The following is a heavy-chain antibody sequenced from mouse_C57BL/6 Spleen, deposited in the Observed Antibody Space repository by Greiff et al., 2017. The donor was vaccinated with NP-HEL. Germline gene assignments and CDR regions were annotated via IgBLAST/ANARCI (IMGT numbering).Heavy chain of an antibody. D-gene: IGHD2-5*01. J-gene: IGHJ2*01. Sequence: VKLMESGAELARPGASVKLSCKASGYTFTSYGISWVKQRTGQGLEWIGEIYPRSGNTYYNEKFKGKATLTADKSSSTAYMELRSLTSEDSAVYFCARGDSNYVNYWGQGTTLTVSS. CDR1: GYTFTSYG. V-gene: IGHV1-81*01. CDR2: IYPRSGNT. CDR3: ARGDSNYVNY.